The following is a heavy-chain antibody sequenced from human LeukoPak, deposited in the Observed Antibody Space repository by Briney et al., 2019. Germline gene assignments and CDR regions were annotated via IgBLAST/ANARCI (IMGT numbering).Heavy chain of an antibody. CDR3: ARDHRHFKWSLRYYYGMDV. V-gene: IGHV3-7*01. D-gene: IGHD3-22*01. J-gene: IGHJ6*02. Sequence: PGGSLRLSCAASGFTFSSYWMSWVRQAPGKGLEWVANIKQDGSEKYYVDSVKGRFTISRDNAKNSLYLQMNSLRAEDTAVYYCARDHRHFKWSLRYYYGMDVWGQGTTVTVSS. CDR2: IKQDGSEK. CDR1: GFTFSSYW.